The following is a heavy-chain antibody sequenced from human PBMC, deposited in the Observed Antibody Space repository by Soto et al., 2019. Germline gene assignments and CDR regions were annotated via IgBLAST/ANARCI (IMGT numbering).Heavy chain of an antibody. V-gene: IGHV4-31*03. CDR1: GGSISRGGYF. Sequence: QVQLQESGPGLVKPSQTLSLSCTVSGGSISRGGYFWSWIRQHPGKGLEWIAYIYYSGTTYYNPSLKSRVTMSLDTSKKQFSLKLTSVITADTAVYFCARGLGATGTMSPGWYFDLWGRGTLVTVSS. D-gene: IGHD6-13*01. CDR3: ARGLGATGTMSPGWYFDL. CDR2: IYYSGTT. J-gene: IGHJ2*01.